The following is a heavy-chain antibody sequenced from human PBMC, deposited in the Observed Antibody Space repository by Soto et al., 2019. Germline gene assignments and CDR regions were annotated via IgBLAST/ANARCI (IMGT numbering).Heavy chain of an antibody. CDR3: ARLIYYYDSSGYPYYFDY. D-gene: IGHD3-22*01. J-gene: IGHJ4*02. CDR1: GGSISSSSYY. Sequence: QLQLQESGPGLVKPSETLSLTCTVSGGSISSSSYYWGWIRQPPGKGLEWIGSIYYSGSTYYNPSLKSRVTISVDTSKNQFSLKLSSGTAADTAVYYCARLIYYYDSSGYPYYFDYWGQGTLVTVSS. CDR2: IYYSGST. V-gene: IGHV4-39*01.